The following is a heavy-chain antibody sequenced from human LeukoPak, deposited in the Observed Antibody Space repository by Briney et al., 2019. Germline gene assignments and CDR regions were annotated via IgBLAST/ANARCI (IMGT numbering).Heavy chain of an antibody. J-gene: IGHJ3*02. Sequence: GGSLRLSCAASGFTFSSYAMHWVRQAPGKGLEWVAVISYDGSNKYYADSVKGRFTISRDNSKNTLYLQMNSLRAEDTAMYYCARQLITFGGVIGYDAFDIWGQGTMVTVSS. CDR3: ARQLITFGGVIGYDAFDI. V-gene: IGHV3-30-3*01. CDR2: ISYDGSNK. D-gene: IGHD3-16*02. CDR1: GFTFSSYA.